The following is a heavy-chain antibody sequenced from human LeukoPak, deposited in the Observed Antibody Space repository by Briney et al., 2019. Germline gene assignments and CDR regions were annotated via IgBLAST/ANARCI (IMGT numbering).Heavy chain of an antibody. CDR1: GGSFSGYY. J-gene: IGHJ6*03. CDR3: ARPITSMVRGVNYYMDV. Sequence: PSETLSLTCAVYGGSFSGYYWSWIRQPPGKGLEWLGEINHSGSTNYNPSLKSRVTISVDTSKNQFSLKLSSVTVADTAVYYCARPITSMVRGVNYYMDVWGKGTTVTISS. D-gene: IGHD3-10*01. CDR2: INHSGST. V-gene: IGHV4-34*01.